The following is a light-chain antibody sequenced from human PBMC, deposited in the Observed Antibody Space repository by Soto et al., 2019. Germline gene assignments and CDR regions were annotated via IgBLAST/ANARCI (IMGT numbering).Light chain of an antibody. CDR2: LGS. J-gene: IGKJ4*01. CDR1: QSLLHSDGYNY. V-gene: IGKV2-28*01. Sequence: DIVMTQSPLSLPVTPGEPASISCRSSQSLLHSDGYNYLDWFLQRPGQSPQLLIYLGSSRASGVPERFSGSGSGTDFTLKISRVEAEEVGVYYWMQALQTPLPFGGGTKVDIK. CDR3: MQALQTPLP.